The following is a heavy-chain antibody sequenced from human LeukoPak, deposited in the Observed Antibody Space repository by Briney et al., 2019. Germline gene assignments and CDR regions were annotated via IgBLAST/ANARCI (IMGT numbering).Heavy chain of an antibody. Sequence: GASVKVSCEASGYTFTSYATHWVPQAPGQRLECMGWINADNGHTIYSQKFQGRVTITRDTSASTAYMELSSLRSEDTAVYYCARGLVDCSSTSCYGGNWFDPWGQGTLVTVSS. D-gene: IGHD2-2*01. CDR1: GYTFTSYA. J-gene: IGHJ5*02. V-gene: IGHV1-3*01. CDR2: INADNGHT. CDR3: ARGLVDCSSTSCYGGNWFDP.